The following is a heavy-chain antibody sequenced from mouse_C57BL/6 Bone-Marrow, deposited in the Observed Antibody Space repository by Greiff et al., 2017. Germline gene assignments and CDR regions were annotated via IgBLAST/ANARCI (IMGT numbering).Heavy chain of an antibody. Sequence: EVQLQESGPGMVKPSQSLSLTCTVTGYSITSGYDWHWIRHFPGNKLEWMGYISYSGSTNYNPSLKSRISITHDTSKNHFFLKLNSVTTEDTATYYCARSMVTDYYAMDYGGQGTSVTVSS. CDR1: GYSITSGYD. V-gene: IGHV3-1*01. CDR2: ISYSGST. D-gene: IGHD2-2*01. CDR3: ARSMVTDYYAMDY. J-gene: IGHJ4*01.